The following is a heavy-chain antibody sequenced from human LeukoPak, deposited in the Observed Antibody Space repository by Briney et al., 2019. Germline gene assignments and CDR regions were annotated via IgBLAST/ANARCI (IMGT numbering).Heavy chain of an antibody. CDR2: IIPILGIA. J-gene: IGHJ4*02. V-gene: IGHV1-69*04. D-gene: IGHD3-16*01. CDR1: GGTFSSYA. CDR3: ARGGGTLFDY. Sequence: AASVKVSCKASGGTFSSYAISWVRQAPGQGLEWMGRIIPILGIANYAQKFQGRVTMTTDTSTSTAYMELRSLRSDDTAVYYCARGGGTLFDYWGQGTLVTVSS.